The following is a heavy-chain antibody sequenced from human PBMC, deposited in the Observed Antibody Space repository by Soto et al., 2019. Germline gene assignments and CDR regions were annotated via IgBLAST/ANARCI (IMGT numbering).Heavy chain of an antibody. V-gene: IGHV1-46*01. CDR3: ARDKKSGYSYGLSDNYRMDV. J-gene: IGHJ6*02. D-gene: IGHD5-18*01. CDR2: INPSGGST. CDR1: GYTFTSYY. Sequence: ASVKVSCNASGYTFTSYYMHWVRQAPGQGLEWMGIINPSGGSTSYAQKFQGRVTMTRDTSTSTVYMELSSLRSEDTAVYYCARDKKSGYSYGLSDNYRMDVWGQGTTVTVSS.